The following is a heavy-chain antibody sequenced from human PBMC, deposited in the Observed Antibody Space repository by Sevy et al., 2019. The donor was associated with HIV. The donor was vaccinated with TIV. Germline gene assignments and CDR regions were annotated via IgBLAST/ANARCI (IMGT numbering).Heavy chain of an antibody. Sequence: GESLKISCAASGFPLSSYGMSWVRQAPGKGLGWVSSITGGGDNTYADSVKGRFAISRDNSKNTLFLQMDSLRAEDTALYFCGKPVTATELWDCWGQGTLVTVSS. D-gene: IGHD2-21*02. J-gene: IGHJ4*02. CDR3: GKPVTATELWDC. CDR1: GFPLSSYG. CDR2: ITGGGDNT. V-gene: IGHV3-23*01.